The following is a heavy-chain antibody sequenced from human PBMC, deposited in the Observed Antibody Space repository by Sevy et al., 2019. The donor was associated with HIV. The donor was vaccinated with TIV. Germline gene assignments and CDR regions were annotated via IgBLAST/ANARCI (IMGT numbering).Heavy chain of an antibody. J-gene: IGHJ4*02. CDR1: GGSITSLY. CDR3: AGENAWGRGYS. D-gene: IGHD1-26*01. CDR2: IYYNGHI. V-gene: IGHV4-59*08. Sequence: SETLSLTCTVSGGSITSLYWNWIRQPPGKGLEWIAHIYYNGHINYNPALKSRVTLSLDTSKNLFSLRLRCVTAADTAMYYCAGENAWGRGYSWGQGTLVTVSS.